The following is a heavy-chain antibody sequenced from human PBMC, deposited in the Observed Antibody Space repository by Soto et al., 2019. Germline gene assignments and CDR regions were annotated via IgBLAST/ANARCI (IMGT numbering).Heavy chain of an antibody. D-gene: IGHD2-15*01. J-gene: IGHJ4*02. CDR1: GFTFSSYG. CDR2: IWYDGSNK. V-gene: IGHV3-33*01. CDR3: ARDNFSGGLTGRPYLFDY. Sequence: PVGSLRLSCAASGFTFSSYGMHWVRQAPGKGLEWVAVIWYDGSNKYYADSVKGRFTISRDNSKNTLYLQMNSLRAEDTAVYYCARDNFSGGLTGRPYLFDYWGQGTLVTVSS.